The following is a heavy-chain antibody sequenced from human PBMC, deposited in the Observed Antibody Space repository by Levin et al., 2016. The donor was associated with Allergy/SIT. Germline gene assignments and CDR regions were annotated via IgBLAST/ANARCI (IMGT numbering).Heavy chain of an antibody. J-gene: IGHJ6*03. V-gene: IGHV1-3*01. D-gene: IGHD3-3*01. Sequence: WVRQAPGQRLEWMGWINAGNGNTKYSQKFQGRVTITRDTSASTAYMELSSLRSEDTAVYYCARDARITIFGVVTTYYYYMDVWGKGTTVTVSS. CDR2: INAGNGNT. CDR3: ARDARITIFGVVTTYYYYMDV.